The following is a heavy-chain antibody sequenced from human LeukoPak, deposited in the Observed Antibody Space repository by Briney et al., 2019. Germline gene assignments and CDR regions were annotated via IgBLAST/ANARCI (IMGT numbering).Heavy chain of an antibody. J-gene: IGHJ3*02. Sequence: SQTLSLTCAVSGRSISSGGSSWRWIRQPPGKGLEWIGYIYHSGSTYYNPSLKSRVTISVDRSKNQFSLKLSSVTAADTAVYYCARVGYYYDSSGTSWAFDIWGQGTMVTVSS. CDR1: GRSISSGGSS. V-gene: IGHV4-30-2*01. CDR2: IYHSGST. D-gene: IGHD3-22*01. CDR3: ARVGYYYDSSGTSWAFDI.